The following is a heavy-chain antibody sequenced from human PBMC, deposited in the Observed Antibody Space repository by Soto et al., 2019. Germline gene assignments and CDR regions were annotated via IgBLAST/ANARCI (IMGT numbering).Heavy chain of an antibody. Sequence: QVQLQESGPGLVKPSETLSLTCTVSGGSISSYYWSWIRQPPGKGLEWIGYIYYSGSTNYNPSLKSRVTISVDTSTDQFSLRLSFVTAADTAVYYCARHLVVITGTTSLDWFDPWGQGTLVTVSS. D-gene: IGHD1-7*01. CDR2: IYYSGST. J-gene: IGHJ5*02. CDR3: ARHLVVITGTTSLDWFDP. CDR1: GGSISSYY. V-gene: IGHV4-59*08.